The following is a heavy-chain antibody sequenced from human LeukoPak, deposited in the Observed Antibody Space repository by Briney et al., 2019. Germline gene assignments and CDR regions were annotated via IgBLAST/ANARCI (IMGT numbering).Heavy chain of an antibody. CDR1: GFTFSSYA. CDR2: ISYDGNNK. Sequence: GGSLRLSCAASGFTFSSYAMHWVRQAPGKGLEWVAVISYDGNNKYYAVSVKGRFTISRDNSENTLYLQMNSLRPEDTAVYYCETAPFYGEYPYWGQGTLVSVSS. CDR3: ETAPFYGEYPY. D-gene: IGHD4-17*01. V-gene: IGHV3-30-3*01. J-gene: IGHJ4*02.